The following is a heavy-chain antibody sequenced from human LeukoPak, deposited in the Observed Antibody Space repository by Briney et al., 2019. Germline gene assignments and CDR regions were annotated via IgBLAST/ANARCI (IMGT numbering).Heavy chain of an antibody. CDR2: ISSSSSYI. D-gene: IGHD3-3*01. CDR3: ARDSPYYDFWSGYYL. J-gene: IGHJ4*02. V-gene: IGHV3-21*01. CDR1: GFTFSSYS. Sequence: GGSLRLSCAASGFTFSSYSMNWVRQAPGKGLEWVSSISSSSSYIYYADSVKGRFTISRDNAKNSLYLQMNSLRAEDTAVYYCARDSPYYDFWSGYYLWGQGTLVTVSS.